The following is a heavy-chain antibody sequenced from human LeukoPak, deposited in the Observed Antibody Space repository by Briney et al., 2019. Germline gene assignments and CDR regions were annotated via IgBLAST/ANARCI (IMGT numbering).Heavy chain of an antibody. Sequence: GGSLRLSCAASGFTFSSYSMNWVRQAPGKGLEWVSYISSSSTIYYSDSVKGRLAISRDNAKNSLYLQMNSLRAEDTAVYYCAREVLGYYDFWSGPNGPDAFDIWGQGTMVTVSS. D-gene: IGHD3-3*01. CDR1: GFTFSSYS. V-gene: IGHV3-48*01. CDR3: AREVLGYYDFWSGPNGPDAFDI. CDR2: ISSSSTI. J-gene: IGHJ3*02.